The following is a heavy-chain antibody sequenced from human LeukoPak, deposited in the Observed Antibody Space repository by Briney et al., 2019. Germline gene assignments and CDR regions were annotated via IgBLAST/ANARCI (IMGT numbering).Heavy chain of an antibody. CDR1: GFTFSSYA. D-gene: IGHD1-26*01. CDR2: ISGSGGRT. V-gene: IGHV3-23*01. Sequence: GGSLRLSCAASGFTFSSYAMSWVRQAPGKGLEWVSAISGSGGRTYYADSVKGRFTISRDNSKNTLYLQMNSVRAEDTAVYYCARDRVVGALFDYWGQGTLVTVSS. CDR3: ARDRVVGALFDY. J-gene: IGHJ4*02.